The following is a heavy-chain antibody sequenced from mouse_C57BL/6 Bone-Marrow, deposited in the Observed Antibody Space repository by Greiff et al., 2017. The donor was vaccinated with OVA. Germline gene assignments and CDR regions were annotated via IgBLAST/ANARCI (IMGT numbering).Heavy chain of an antibody. Sequence: VMLVESGPGLVQPSQSLSITCTVSGFSLTSYGVHWVRQSPGKGLEWLGVIWRGGSTDYNAAFMSRLSITKDNSKSQVFFKMNSLQADDTAIYYCAKNDYYGSSPWFAYWGQGTLVTVSA. V-gene: IGHV2-5*01. CDR2: IWRGGST. CDR3: AKNDYYGSSPWFAY. D-gene: IGHD1-1*01. J-gene: IGHJ3*01. CDR1: GFSLTSYG.